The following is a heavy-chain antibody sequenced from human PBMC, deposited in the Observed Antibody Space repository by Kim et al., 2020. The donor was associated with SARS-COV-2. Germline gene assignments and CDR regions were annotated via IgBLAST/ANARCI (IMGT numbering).Heavy chain of an antibody. V-gene: IGHV3-9*01. CDR2: ISWNSGSI. Sequence: GGSLRLSCAASGFTFGDYAMHWVRQAPGKGLEWVSGISWNSGSICYADSVKGRFTISRDNAKNSLYLQMNSLRAEDTALYYCAKDKQTMNYYYMDVWGKGTTVTVPS. CDR1: GFTFGDYA. J-gene: IGHJ6*03. D-gene: IGHD3-22*01. CDR3: AKDKQTMNYYYMDV.